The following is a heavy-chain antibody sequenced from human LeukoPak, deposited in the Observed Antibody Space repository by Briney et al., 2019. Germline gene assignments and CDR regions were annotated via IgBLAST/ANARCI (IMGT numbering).Heavy chain of an antibody. V-gene: IGHV5-51*01. CDR3: ARRRASGSYWGAFDI. Sequence: GESLKISCKGSGYSFTNYWIGWVRQMPGKGLEWMGIIYPGDSDTRYSPSFQGQVTISADKSISTAYLQWSSLKASDTAMYHCARRRASGSYWGAFDIWGQGTMVTVSS. J-gene: IGHJ3*02. CDR1: GYSFTNYW. D-gene: IGHD1-26*01. CDR2: IYPGDSDT.